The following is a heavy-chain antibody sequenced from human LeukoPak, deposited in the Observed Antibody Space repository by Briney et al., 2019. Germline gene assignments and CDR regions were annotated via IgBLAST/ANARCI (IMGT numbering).Heavy chain of an antibody. V-gene: IGHV1-2*02. J-gene: IGHJ4*02. CDR1: GYPFTDYY. CDR3: ARNYGGSIDF. CDR2: INPKSGAT. Sequence: ASVKVSCKTFGYPFTDYYIHWVRQAPGQGLEWMGWINPKSGATNYAQKFQGRVTMTRDTSISTAYMELSRLRSDDTAVYYCARNYGGSIDFWGQGTLVTVSS. D-gene: IGHD4-23*01.